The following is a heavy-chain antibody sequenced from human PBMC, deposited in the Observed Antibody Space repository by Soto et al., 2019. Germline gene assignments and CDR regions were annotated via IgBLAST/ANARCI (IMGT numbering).Heavy chain of an antibody. CDR3: TKGGYDLIYYFGMDV. J-gene: IGHJ6*02. V-gene: IGHV3-9*01. CDR2: ISSDGDTI. CDR1: GFTFHEYA. Sequence: EVQLIESGGGWVQPGTSLRVSCAASGFTFHEYAMHWVRQAPGKGLEWVSGISSDGDTIAYADSVQDRFTVFRDNAKNPLYLQMNSLGAEDTALYYCTKGGYDLIYYFGMDVWGQGTTVTVSS. D-gene: IGHD5-12*01.